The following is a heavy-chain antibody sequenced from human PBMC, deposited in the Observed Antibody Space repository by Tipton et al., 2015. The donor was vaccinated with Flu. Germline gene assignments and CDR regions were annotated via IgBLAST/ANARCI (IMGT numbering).Heavy chain of an antibody. CDR1: GFTLNNYW. V-gene: IGHV3-74*01. J-gene: IGHJ3*01. Sequence: SLRLSCAASGFTLNNYWMNWVRQPPGKGLVWVSRINTDGSTSYADSVKGRFTISRDDAKNTLYLQMNSLRAEDTAVYYCARGYGASHWGQGTMVTVSS. CDR2: INTDGST. D-gene: IGHD4-17*01. CDR3: ARGYGASH.